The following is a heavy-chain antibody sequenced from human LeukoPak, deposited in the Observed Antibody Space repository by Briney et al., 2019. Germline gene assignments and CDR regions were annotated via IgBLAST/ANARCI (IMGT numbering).Heavy chain of an antibody. CDR3: EGTYYYDSSDDY. CDR2: ISGSGTST. CDR1: GFTFRSYA. D-gene: IGHD3-22*01. Sequence: GGPLRLSCAASGFTFRSYAMSWVRQAPGKGLEWVLAISGSGTSTYYADSVKGRFTISRDNSKNTLYLQMNSLRAEDTAAYYCEGTYYYDSSDDYWGQGTLVTVSS. V-gene: IGHV3-23*01. J-gene: IGHJ4*02.